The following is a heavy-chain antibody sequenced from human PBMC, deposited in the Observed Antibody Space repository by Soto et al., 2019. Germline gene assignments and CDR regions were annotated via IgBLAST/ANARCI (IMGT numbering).Heavy chain of an antibody. V-gene: IGHV4-59*01. CDR2: IYYSGST. CDR1: GGSISSYY. D-gene: IGHD4-17*01. Sequence: PSETLSLTCTVSGGSISSYYWSWIWQPPGKGLEWIGYIYYSGSTNYNPSLKSRVTISVDTSKNQFSLKLSSVTAADTAVYYCARELGDYFDYWGQGTLVTVSS. J-gene: IGHJ4*02. CDR3: ARELGDYFDY.